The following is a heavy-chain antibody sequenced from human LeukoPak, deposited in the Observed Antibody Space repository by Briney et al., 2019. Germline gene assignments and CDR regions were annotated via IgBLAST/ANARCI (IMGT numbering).Heavy chain of an antibody. CDR2: IYYSGST. CDR3: ARRKRYSYGPYYYYYMDV. V-gene: IGHV4-59*01. J-gene: IGHJ6*03. D-gene: IGHD5-18*01. Sequence: SETLSLTCTVSGGSISSYYWSWIRQPPGKGLEWIGYIYYSGSTNYNPSLKSRVTISVDTSKNQFSLKLSSVTAADTAVYYCARRKRYSYGPYYYYYMDVWGKGTTVTVSS. CDR1: GGSISSYY.